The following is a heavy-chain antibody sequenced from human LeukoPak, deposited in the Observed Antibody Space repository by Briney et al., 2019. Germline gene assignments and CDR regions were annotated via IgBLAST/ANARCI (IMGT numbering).Heavy chain of an antibody. J-gene: IGHJ4*02. CDR3: AREAHSGPFDY. V-gene: IGHV4-31*03. CDR1: GGSISSGGYY. Sequence: PSETLSLTCTVSGGSISSGGYYWSWIRQHPGKGLEWIGYIYYSGSTYYNPSLKSRVTISVDTSKNQFSLKLSSVTAADTAVYYCAREAHSGPFDYWGQGTLVTVSS. CDR2: IYYSGST. D-gene: IGHD2-15*01.